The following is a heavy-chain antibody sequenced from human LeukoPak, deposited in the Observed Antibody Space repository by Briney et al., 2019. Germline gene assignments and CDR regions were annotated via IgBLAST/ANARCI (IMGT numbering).Heavy chain of an antibody. CDR2: IYTSGST. V-gene: IGHV4-4*07. J-gene: IGHJ4*02. CDR1: GGSISSYY. Sequence: SETLSLTCTVSGGSISSYYWSWIRQPAGKGLEWIGRIYTSGSTNYNPSLKSRVTMSVDTSKNQFSLKLSSVTAADTAVYYCARDAGIAVADHCFDYWGQGTLVTVSS. CDR3: ARDAGIAVADHCFDY. D-gene: IGHD6-19*01.